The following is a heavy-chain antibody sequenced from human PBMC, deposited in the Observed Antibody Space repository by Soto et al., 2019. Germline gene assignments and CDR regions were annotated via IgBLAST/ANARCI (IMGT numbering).Heavy chain of an antibody. J-gene: IGHJ6*02. CDR3: ARDLQNPYYDYVWGSYRYYGMDV. Sequence: ASVKVSCKASGYTFTSYYMHWVRQAPGQGLEWMGIINPSGGSISYAQKFQGRVTMTRDTSTSTVYMELSSLRSEDTAVYYCARDLQNPYYDYVWGSYRYYGMDVWGQGTTVTVSS. D-gene: IGHD3-16*02. V-gene: IGHV1-46*01. CDR2: INPSGGSI. CDR1: GYTFTSYY.